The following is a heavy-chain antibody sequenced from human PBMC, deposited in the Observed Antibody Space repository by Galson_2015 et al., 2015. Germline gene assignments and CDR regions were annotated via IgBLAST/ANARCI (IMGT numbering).Heavy chain of an antibody. J-gene: IGHJ4*02. V-gene: IGHV1-69*13. CDR2: IIPIFGTA. CDR3: ARISSNYDSSEFDY. Sequence: SVKVSCKASGGTFSSYAISWVRQAPGQGLEWMGGIIPIFGTANYAQKFQGRVTITADESTSTVYMELSSLRSEDTAVYYCARISSNYDSSEFDYWGQGTLVTVSS. D-gene: IGHD3-22*01. CDR1: GGTFSSYA.